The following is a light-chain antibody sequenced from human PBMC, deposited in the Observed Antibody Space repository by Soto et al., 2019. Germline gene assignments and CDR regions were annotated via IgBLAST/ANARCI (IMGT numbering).Light chain of an antibody. J-gene: IGKJ1*01. V-gene: IGKV3-20*01. CDR2: GAS. CDR1: QSVSSSF. Sequence: EIVVTQSPATLSLSPCERATLSCRASQSVSSSFAAYHQQPGHQPRSLINCGASSRASSIADRCGGGASRRFIILTSSLLEAEDVVFYCRQHYGCPPGTFGQGTKVDIK. CDR3: QHYGCPPGT.